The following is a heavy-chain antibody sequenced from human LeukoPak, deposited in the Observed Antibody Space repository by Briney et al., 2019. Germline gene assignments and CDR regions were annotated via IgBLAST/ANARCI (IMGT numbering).Heavy chain of an antibody. CDR1: GGSFSVYY. J-gene: IGHJ4*02. Sequence: SETLSLTCAVYGGSFSVYYWSWIRQPPGKGLEWIGEINHSGSTNYNPSLKSRVTISVDTSKNQFSLKLSSVTAADTAVYYCARAPAATPLGIYFDYWGQGTLVTVSS. V-gene: IGHV4-34*01. CDR2: INHSGST. D-gene: IGHD2-2*01. CDR3: ARAPAATPLGIYFDY.